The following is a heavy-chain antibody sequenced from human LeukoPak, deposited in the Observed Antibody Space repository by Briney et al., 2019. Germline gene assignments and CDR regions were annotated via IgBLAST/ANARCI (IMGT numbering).Heavy chain of an antibody. D-gene: IGHD3-10*01. J-gene: IGHJ5*02. CDR2: IYTSGST. CDR1: GGSISSGSYY. V-gene: IGHV4-61*10. CDR3: ARGSRGVISGDWFDP. Sequence: SETLSLTCTVSGGSISSGSYYWSWIRQPAGKGLEWIGCIYTSGSTNYNPSLKSRVTISVDTSKNQFSLKLSSVTAADTAVYYCARGSRGVISGDWFDPWGQGTLVTVSS.